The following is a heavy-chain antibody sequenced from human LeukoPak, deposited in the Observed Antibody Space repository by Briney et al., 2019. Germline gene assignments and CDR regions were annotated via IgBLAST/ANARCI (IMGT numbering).Heavy chain of an antibody. Sequence: GGSLRLSCAASGFTFSSYWMSWVRQAPGKGLEWVANIKQDGSESYYVDSVKGRFTFSRDNAKNSLYLQMNSLRADDTAVYYCTREVSGSSYFEYWGQGTLVTVSS. CDR3: TREVSGSSYFEY. V-gene: IGHV3-7*01. J-gene: IGHJ4*02. CDR2: IKQDGSES. CDR1: GFTFSSYW. D-gene: IGHD1-26*01.